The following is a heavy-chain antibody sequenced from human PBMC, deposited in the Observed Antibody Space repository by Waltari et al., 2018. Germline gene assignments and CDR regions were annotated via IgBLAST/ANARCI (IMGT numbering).Heavy chain of an antibody. J-gene: IGHJ3*02. Sequence: EVQLLESGGGLVQPGGSLRLSCAASGFTFSSYAMSWVRQAPGTGLEGVSAISGSGGSTYYADSVKGRFTISRDNSKNTLYLQMNSLRAEDTAVYYCAKDLYDYVWGSYRYKRDAFDIWGQGTMVTVSS. CDR3: AKDLYDYVWGSYRYKRDAFDI. V-gene: IGHV3-23*01. CDR1: GFTFSSYA. D-gene: IGHD3-16*02. CDR2: ISGSGGST.